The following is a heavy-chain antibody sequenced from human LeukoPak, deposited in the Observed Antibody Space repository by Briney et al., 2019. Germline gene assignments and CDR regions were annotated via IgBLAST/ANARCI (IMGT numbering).Heavy chain of an antibody. Sequence: SVTVSCKASGGTFSSYTISWVRQAPGQGLEWMGRIIPILGIANHAQKFQGRVTITADKSTSTAYMELSSLRSEDTAVYYCAREYSSSPWAFDYWGQGTLVTVSS. D-gene: IGHD6-6*01. CDR1: GGTFSSYT. J-gene: IGHJ4*02. CDR3: AREYSSSPWAFDY. CDR2: IIPILGIA. V-gene: IGHV1-69*04.